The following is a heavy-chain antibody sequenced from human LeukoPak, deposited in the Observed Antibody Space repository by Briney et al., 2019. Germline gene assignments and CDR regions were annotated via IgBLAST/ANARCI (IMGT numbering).Heavy chain of an antibody. CDR3: AKEISDYDFWSGYSPSGY. CDR1: GFTLTNYA. J-gene: IGHJ4*02. V-gene: IGHV3-23*01. CDR2: ISGSGDHI. D-gene: IGHD3-3*01. Sequence: GGSLRLSCAASGFTLTNYAMSWVRQAPGKGLEWVSVISGSGDHIYYADSVRGRFTISKDNSKNTLYLQMNSLRAEDTAVYYCAKEISDYDFWSGYSPSGYWGQGTLVTVSS.